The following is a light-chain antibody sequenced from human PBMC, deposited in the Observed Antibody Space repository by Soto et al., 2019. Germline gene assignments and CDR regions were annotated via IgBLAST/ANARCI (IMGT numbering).Light chain of an antibody. Sequence: EIVMTQSPATLSVSPGERATLSCRASQSVSNRLAWYQHKPGQAPRLLIYDASTRATGIPASFSGSRSGTEFTLTITSLQSEDFAVYYCQQYNNWPPEGTFGQGTKVEIK. V-gene: IGKV3-15*01. CDR1: QSVSNR. CDR2: DAS. CDR3: QQYNNWPPEGT. J-gene: IGKJ1*01.